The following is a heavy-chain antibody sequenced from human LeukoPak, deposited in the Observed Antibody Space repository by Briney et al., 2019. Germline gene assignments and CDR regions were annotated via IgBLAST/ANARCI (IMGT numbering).Heavy chain of an antibody. CDR2: LSSDGVNK. D-gene: IGHD6-19*01. J-gene: IGHJ3*02. Sequence: GGSLRLSCAASGFTFSSYPMHWVRQTPGKGLEWVAILSSDGVNKRYADSVQGRFTISRDNFKNTLYLQMDSLRPEDTAMYYCAKVDGTATYSSYPFHMWGQGTMVTVSS. CDR3: AKVDGTATYSSYPFHM. V-gene: IGHV3-30-3*01. CDR1: GFTFSSYP.